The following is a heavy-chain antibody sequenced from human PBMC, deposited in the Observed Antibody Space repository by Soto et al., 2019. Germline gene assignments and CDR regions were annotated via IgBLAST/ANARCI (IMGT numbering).Heavy chain of an antibody. CDR3: ASGYYYDSRAFYPY. D-gene: IGHD3-22*01. CDR2: IYPGDSDT. CDR1: GYIFDKYW. V-gene: IGHV5-51*01. J-gene: IGHJ4*02. Sequence: GESLKISCEGSGYIFDKYWIAWERQMPGKGLEWMGIIYPGDSDTKYNPSFLGQVTISVDRSISTAYLQWTSLEASDTAMYYCASGYYYDSRAFYPYWGQGSLVTVSS.